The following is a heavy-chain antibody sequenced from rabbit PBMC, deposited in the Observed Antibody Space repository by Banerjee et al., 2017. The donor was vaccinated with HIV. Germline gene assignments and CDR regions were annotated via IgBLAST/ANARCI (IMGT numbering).Heavy chain of an antibody. CDR2: IVVTGRGTT. D-gene: IGHD3-1*01. CDR3: ARRADYDTTMGGMDL. V-gene: IGHV1S40*01. CDR1: GSDFSVGYD. J-gene: IGHJ6*01. Sequence: QSLEESGGDLVRPGASLTLTCTASGSDFSVGYDMCWVRQAPGKGLEWIACIVVTGRGTTWYANWVNGRFTISKTPSTTVTLQMTSLTAADTATYFCARRADYDTTMGGMDLWSPGTLVTVS.